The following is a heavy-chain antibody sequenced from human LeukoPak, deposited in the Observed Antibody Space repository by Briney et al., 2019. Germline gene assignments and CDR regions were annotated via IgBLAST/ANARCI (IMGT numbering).Heavy chain of an antibody. D-gene: IGHD3-16*01. CDR2: IYITGNT. V-gene: IGHV4-61*02. CDR1: SGSISGDDYY. CDR3: ARGGTLFTFFDS. J-gene: IGHJ4*02. Sequence: SQTLSLTCTESSGSISGDDYYWSWIRQPAGRGLEWIGRIYITGNTMYKPSLESRVKISIDTSKNQVSLTVKSVTAADTAVYYCARGGTLFTFFDSWGQGTLVTVSS.